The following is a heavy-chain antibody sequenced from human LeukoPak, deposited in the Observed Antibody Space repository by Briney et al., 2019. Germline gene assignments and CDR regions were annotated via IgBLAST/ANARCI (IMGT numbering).Heavy chain of an antibody. Sequence: SGGSLRLSRTASEFSVSNNYMSWVRQAPGKGLEWVSVIYSGGRTNYADSVRGRFSISRDNSKNTMYLQMNSLRVEDTAVYYCAKLDILTGYSPYVWGQGITVTVSS. J-gene: IGHJ6*02. CDR3: AKLDILTGYSPYV. CDR2: IYSGGRT. CDR1: EFSVSNNY. V-gene: IGHV3-66*04. D-gene: IGHD3-9*01.